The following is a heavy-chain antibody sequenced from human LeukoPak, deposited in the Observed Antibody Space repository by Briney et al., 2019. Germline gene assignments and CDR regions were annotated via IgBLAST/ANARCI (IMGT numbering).Heavy chain of an antibody. D-gene: IGHD3-22*01. V-gene: IGHV4-4*07. CDR1: GGSISGYY. Sequence: SETLSLTCTVSGGSISGYYWSWIRQPAGKGLEWMGRIYTSGSTNYNPSLRSRVSISVDKSKNQFSLILSSLTAADTAVHYCARGPDYSDSSGYFKYWGQGTLVTVSS. CDR3: ARGPDYSDSSGYFKY. CDR2: IYTSGST. J-gene: IGHJ4*02.